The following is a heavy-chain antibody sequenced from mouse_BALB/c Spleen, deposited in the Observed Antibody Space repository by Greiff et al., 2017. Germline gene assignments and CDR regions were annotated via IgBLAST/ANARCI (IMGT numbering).Heavy chain of an antibody. Sequence: QVQLQQSGPELVKPGASVKMSCKASGYTFTSYVMHWVKQRPGQGLEWIGVINPGSGGTNYNEKFKGKATLTADKSSSTAYMQLSSLTSDDSAVYFCARYGPYAMDYWGQGTSVTVSS. J-gene: IGHJ4*01. CDR1: GYTFTSYV. V-gene: IGHV1-54*01. D-gene: IGHD1-1*02. CDR3: ARYGPYAMDY. CDR2: INPGSGGT.